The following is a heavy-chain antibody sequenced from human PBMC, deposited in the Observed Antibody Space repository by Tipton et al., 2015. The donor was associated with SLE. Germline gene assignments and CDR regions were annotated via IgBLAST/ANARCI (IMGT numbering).Heavy chain of an antibody. J-gene: IGHJ2*01. CDR3: ARHGGYWYFDF. CDR1: GGSFSDYF. D-gene: IGHD3-16*01. V-gene: IGHV4-34*01. Sequence: TLSLTCAVYGGSFSDYFWSWIRQPPGKGLEWIGEINHSGSTTYNPSLKSRVTISVDTSKNQFSLKVGSVTAADTAVYYCARHGGYWYFDFWGRGTLVTVSS. CDR2: INHSGST.